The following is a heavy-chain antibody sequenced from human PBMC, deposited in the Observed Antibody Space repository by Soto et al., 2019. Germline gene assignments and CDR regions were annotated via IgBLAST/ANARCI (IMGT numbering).Heavy chain of an antibody. V-gene: IGHV1-69*13. D-gene: IGHD3-16*01. Sequence: ASVQVSCKASGGTFSSYAISWVRQAPGQGLEWMGGIIPIFGTANYAQKFQGRVTITADESTSTAYMELSSLRSEDTAVYYCARWRQGGYYYGMDVWGQGTTVTVSS. CDR3: ARWRQGGYYYGMDV. CDR1: GGTFSSYA. CDR2: IIPIFGTA. J-gene: IGHJ6*02.